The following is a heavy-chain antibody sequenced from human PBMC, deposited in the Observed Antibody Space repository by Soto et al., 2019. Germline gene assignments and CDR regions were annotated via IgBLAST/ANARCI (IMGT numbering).Heavy chain of an antibody. CDR3: ARAKYDYIWGSYHPFDQ. V-gene: IGHV1-3*01. CDR2: INVGDDKT. D-gene: IGHD3-16*02. Sequence: QVQLVQSGAEVKKPGASVRLSCKVSGKSFDNFAVHWVRQTPGQRPEWMGRINVGDDKTKYSEKFQGRVIVSYDTSATTXXMEXRALSSEDTAVYYCARAKYDYIWGSYHPFDQWAQGAQVTVAS. CDR1: GKSFDNFA. J-gene: IGHJ4*02.